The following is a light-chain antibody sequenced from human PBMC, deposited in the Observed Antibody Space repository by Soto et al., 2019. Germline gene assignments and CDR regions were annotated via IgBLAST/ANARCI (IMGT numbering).Light chain of an antibody. CDR2: GAS. CDR1: QSIDSK. J-gene: IGKJ1*01. V-gene: IGKV3-20*01. CDR3: QQSGSSPPT. Sequence: IVMTHSPATLSVSPGEIATLSCRASQSIDSKLAWYQQRPGQAPRLLIYGASTRATGIPDRFSGSGSGTDFTLTISRLEPEDFAVYYCQQSGSSPPTFGQGTKVDIK.